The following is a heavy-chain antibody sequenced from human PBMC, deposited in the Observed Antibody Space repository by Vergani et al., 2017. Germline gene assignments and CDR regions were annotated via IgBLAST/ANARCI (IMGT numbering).Heavy chain of an antibody. CDR2: IYNSGNG. V-gene: IGHV4-39*01. CDR3: ASGKYYSDSTSHFRGRYFDV. D-gene: IGHD3-16*01. J-gene: IGHJ2*01. Sequence: QMQLQESGPGLVKASETLSLTCTVSGDSIISRSYYWGWIRPPPGKGLEWIGSIYNSGNGDSSSSLKRRVTISADTSKNQFSLRLTSVTAADTAVYYCASGKYYSDSTSHFRGRYFDVWGRGTLVTVPS. CDR1: GDSIISRSYY.